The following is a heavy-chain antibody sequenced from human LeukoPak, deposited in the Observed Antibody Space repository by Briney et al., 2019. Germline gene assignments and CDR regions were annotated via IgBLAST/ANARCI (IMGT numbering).Heavy chain of an antibody. CDR2: IYYSGST. J-gene: IGHJ5*02. CDR3: ARGGRYRNWFDP. D-gene: IGHD3-16*01. V-gene: IGHV4-59*12. Sequence: SETLSLTCTVSGGSISSYYWSWIRQPPGKGLEWIGYIYYSGSTNYNPSLKSRVTISVDTSKNQFSLKLSSVTDADTAVYYCARGGRYRNWFDPWGQGTLVTVSS. CDR1: GGSISSYY.